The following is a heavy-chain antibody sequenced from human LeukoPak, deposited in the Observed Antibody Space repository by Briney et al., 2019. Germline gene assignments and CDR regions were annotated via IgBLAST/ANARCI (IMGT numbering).Heavy chain of an antibody. J-gene: IGHJ4*02. CDR1: GYTFTSYG. CDR3: ARDGIEGDYGDGFDY. V-gene: IGHV1-18*01. CDR2: ISAYNGNT. Sequence: GASVTVSCKASGYTFTSYGISWVRQAPGQGLEWMGWISAYNGNTNYAQKLQGRVTMTTDTSTSTAYMELRSLRSDDTAVYYCARDGIEGDYGDGFDYWGQGTLVTVSS. D-gene: IGHD4-17*01.